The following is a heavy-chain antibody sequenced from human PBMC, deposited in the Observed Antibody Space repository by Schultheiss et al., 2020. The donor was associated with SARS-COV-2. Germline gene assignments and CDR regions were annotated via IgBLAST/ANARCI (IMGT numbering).Heavy chain of an antibody. J-gene: IGHJ3*02. CDR1: GFTFSSYA. Sequence: GGSLRLSCAASGFTFSSYAMSWVRQAPGKGLEWVSYISSSGSTIYYADSVKGRFTISRDNAKNSLYLQMNSLRAEDTAVYYCARWGTITIFGVVIVQAFDIWGQGTMVTVSS. V-gene: IGHV3-48*04. D-gene: IGHD3-3*01. CDR3: ARWGTITIFGVVIVQAFDI. CDR2: ISSSGSTI.